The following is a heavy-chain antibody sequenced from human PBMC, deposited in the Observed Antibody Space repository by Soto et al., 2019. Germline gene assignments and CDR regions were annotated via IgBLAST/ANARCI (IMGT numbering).Heavy chain of an antibody. D-gene: IGHD3-16*02. J-gene: IGHJ4*02. Sequence: QITLKESGPTLVKPTQTLTLTCTFSGFSLSTRGVGVGWIRQPPGKALEWLALIYWDDDKRYSPSLKSRLTITKDTSKNQVVLTMTNMDPVDTATYYCAHTMITFGGIIGDFDYWGQGTLVTVSS. CDR1: GFSLSTRGVG. CDR3: AHTMITFGGIIGDFDY. V-gene: IGHV2-5*02. CDR2: IYWDDDK.